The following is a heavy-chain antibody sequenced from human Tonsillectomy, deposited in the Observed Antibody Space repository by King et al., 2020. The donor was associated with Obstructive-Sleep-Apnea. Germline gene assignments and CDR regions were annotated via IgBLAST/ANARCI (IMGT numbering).Heavy chain of an antibody. D-gene: IGHD5-12*01. J-gene: IGHJ4*02. CDR2: FTGSGDRA. CDR1: EFTFSFYG. CDR3: ATVIWIRSTAPYDY. Sequence: VQLVESGGGLVQPGGSLRLSCAASEFTFSFYGMSWVRQAPGKGLGWVSLFTGSGDRAYYADTVKGRFTLSRDNSKNTLYLQMNILRAEDTAVYFCATVIWIRSTAPYDYWGQGTLVTVSS. V-gene: IGHV3-23*04.